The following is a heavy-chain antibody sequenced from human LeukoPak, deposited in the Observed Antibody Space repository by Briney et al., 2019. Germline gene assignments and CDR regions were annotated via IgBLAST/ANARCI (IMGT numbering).Heavy chain of an antibody. V-gene: IGHV3-33*01. Sequence: PGGSLRLSCAASGFTFSNYGMHWVRQAPGKGLEWVAVIWYDGINKYYADSVKGRFTISRDSSKNTVYLQMNSLRAEDTAVYYCARKSGAYDYWGRGTLVTVSS. J-gene: IGHJ4*02. CDR2: IWYDGINK. D-gene: IGHD6-25*01. CDR1: GFTFSNYG. CDR3: ARKSGAYDY.